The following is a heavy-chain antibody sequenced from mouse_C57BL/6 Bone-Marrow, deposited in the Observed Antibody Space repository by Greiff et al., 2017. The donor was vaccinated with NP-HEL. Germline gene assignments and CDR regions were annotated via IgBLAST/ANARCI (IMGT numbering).Heavy chain of an antibody. Sequence: QVQLQQSGAELVRPGASVKLSCKASGYTFTDYYINWVKQRPGQGLEWIARIYPGSGNTYYNEKFKGKATLTAEKSSSTAYMQLSSLTSEDSAVYFCARAGIYGSLDYWGQGTTLTVSS. D-gene: IGHD1-1*01. V-gene: IGHV1-76*01. J-gene: IGHJ2*01. CDR3: ARAGIYGSLDY. CDR2: IYPGSGNT. CDR1: GYTFTDYY.